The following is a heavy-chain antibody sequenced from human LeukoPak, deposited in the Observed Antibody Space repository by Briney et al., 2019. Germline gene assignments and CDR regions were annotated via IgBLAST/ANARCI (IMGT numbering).Heavy chain of an antibody. CDR1: GGPVRSVSSY. Sequence: SETLSLTCGVSGGPVRSVSSYWSWIRQPPGKGLEWIGYIFYSGSIMYNPSLKSRVTISVDTSKNQFSLNLRSVTAASAADYYCAYDTGSYYDSVGDGSLSSWGQGTLVTVAS. CDR2: IFYSGSI. CDR3: AYDTGSYYDSVGDGSLSS. V-gene: IGHV4-61*01. D-gene: IGHD3-10*01. J-gene: IGHJ5*02.